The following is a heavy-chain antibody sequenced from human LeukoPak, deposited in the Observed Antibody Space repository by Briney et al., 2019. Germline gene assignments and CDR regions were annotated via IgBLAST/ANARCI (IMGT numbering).Heavy chain of an antibody. V-gene: IGHV4-61*01. Sequence: SETLSLTCTVSGVSVSSGSYYWSWIRQPPGKGLEWIGYIYYSGSTNYNSSLKTRVTISVDTSKNQLSLKLSSVTAADTAVYYCARVTSYNWFDPWGQGTLVTVSS. CDR1: GVSVSSGSYY. D-gene: IGHD2-2*01. CDR3: ARVTSYNWFDP. CDR2: IYYSGST. J-gene: IGHJ5*02.